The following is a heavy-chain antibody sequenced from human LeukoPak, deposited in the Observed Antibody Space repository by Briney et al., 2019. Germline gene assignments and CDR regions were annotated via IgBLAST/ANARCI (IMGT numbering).Heavy chain of an antibody. CDR2: IYYSGST. CDR3: ARSGTRASPFDP. CDR1: GGTISSYY. D-gene: IGHD2-2*01. V-gene: IGHV4-59*01. Sequence: SETLSLTCTVSGGTISSYYWSWIRQPPGKGLEWIGYIYYSGSTNYNPSLKSRVTISVDTSKNQFSLKLSSVTAADTAVYYCARSGTRASPFDPWGQGTLVTVSS. J-gene: IGHJ5*02.